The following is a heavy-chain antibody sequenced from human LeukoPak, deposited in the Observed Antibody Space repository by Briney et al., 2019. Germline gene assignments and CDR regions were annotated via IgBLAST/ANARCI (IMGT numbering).Heavy chain of an antibody. D-gene: IGHD2-15*01. CDR1: GDSVSSNSVA. CDR2: TYYRSKWYN. CDR3: ARGGHCSGGSCYLPLSEADRLDWFDP. J-gene: IGHJ5*02. V-gene: IGHV6-1*01. Sequence: SQTLSLTSAISGDSVSSNSVAWNWVRQSPSGGLEWQGRTYYRSKWYNDYAVSVKSRITINPDTSKNQFSLQLNSVTPEDTAVYYCARGGHCSGGSCYLPLSEADRLDWFDPWGQGTLVTVSS.